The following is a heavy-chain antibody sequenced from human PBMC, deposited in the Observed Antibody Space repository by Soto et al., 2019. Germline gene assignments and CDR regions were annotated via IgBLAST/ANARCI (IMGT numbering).Heavy chain of an antibody. V-gene: IGHV3-23*01. CDR2: ISGSGRDT. Sequence: GGSLRLSCAGSGLTFSSHSMAWVRQAPGKGLEWVSAISGSGRDTHYADSVRGRFTVSRDSSKNTLYLQMNSLRAEDTAVYYCAREVGATPWYYYYGMDVWGQGTTVTVSS. CDR1: GLTFSSHS. J-gene: IGHJ6*02. D-gene: IGHD1-26*01. CDR3: AREVGATPWYYYYGMDV.